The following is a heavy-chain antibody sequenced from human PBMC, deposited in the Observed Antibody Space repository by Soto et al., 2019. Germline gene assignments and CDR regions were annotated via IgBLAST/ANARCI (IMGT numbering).Heavy chain of an antibody. D-gene: IGHD1-26*01. Sequence: VSSVKLSCKASGGTFSSYAISWVRQAPGQGLEWMGGIIPIFGTANYAQKFQGRVTITADKSTSTAYMELSSLRSEDTAVYYCARGTRGRSTQFDEWCQGPGVTVTS. CDR1: GGTFSSYA. J-gene: IGHJ4*02. CDR2: IIPIFGTA. V-gene: IGHV1-69*06. CDR3: ARGTRGRSTQFDE.